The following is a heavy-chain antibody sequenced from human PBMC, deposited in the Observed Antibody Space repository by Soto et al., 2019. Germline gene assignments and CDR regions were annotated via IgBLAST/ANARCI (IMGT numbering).Heavy chain of an antibody. J-gene: IGHJ6*02. Sequence: LETLSLTCAVSGGSISSSNWWSWVRQPPGKGLEWIGEIYHSGSTNYNPSLKSRVTISVDKSKNQFSLKLSSVTAADTAVYYCARVSGSYYYGMDVGGQGTRVTVSS. CDR1: GGSISSSNW. V-gene: IGHV4-4*02. CDR2: IYHSGST. CDR3: ARVSGSYYYGMDV. D-gene: IGHD1-26*01.